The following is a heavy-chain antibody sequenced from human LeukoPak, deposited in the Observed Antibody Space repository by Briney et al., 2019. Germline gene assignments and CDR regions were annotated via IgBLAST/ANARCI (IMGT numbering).Heavy chain of an antibody. J-gene: IGHJ4*02. CDR2: ISSSGSTI. D-gene: IGHD4-17*01. CDR3: ARDKSADYGDSYFDS. Sequence: GGSLRLSCAASGFTFSSYEMNWVRQAPGKGLEWVSYISSSGSTIYYADSVKGRFTISRDNAKNSLYLQMNSLRAEDTAVYYCARDKSADYGDSYFDSWGQGILVTVSS. V-gene: IGHV3-48*03. CDR1: GFTFSSYE.